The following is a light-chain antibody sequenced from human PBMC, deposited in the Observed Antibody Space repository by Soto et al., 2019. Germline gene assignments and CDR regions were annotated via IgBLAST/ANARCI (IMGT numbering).Light chain of an antibody. J-gene: IGKJ2*01. CDR1: QDINNY. Sequence: DIPMTQSPSSLSASVGDRVTITCQASQDINNYLNWYQQKPGKAPNLLIYGASNLETGVPSRFSGSASEADFTFTISSLQPEDIATYYCQQYDELPYTFGQGTKLEIK. V-gene: IGKV1-33*01. CDR3: QQYDELPYT. CDR2: GAS.